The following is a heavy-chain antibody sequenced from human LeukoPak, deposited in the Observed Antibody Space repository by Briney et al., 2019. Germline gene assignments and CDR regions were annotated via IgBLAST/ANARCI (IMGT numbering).Heavy chain of an antibody. V-gene: IGHV3-21*01. J-gene: IGHJ6*02. Sequence: PGGSLRLSCAASGFTVTNAWMSWVRQAPGKGLEWVSSISSSSDYTYYADSVKGRFTISRDNAKNSMYLQMNSLRAEDTAVYYCARDRGSSSWFDGMDVWGQGTTVTVSS. CDR1: GFTVTNAW. CDR3: ARDRGSSSWFDGMDV. D-gene: IGHD6-13*01. CDR2: ISSSSDYT.